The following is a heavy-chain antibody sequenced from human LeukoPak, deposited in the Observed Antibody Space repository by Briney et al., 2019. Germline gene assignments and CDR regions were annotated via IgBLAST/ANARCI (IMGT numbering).Heavy chain of an antibody. CDR1: GYSITSGFN. V-gene: IGHV4-38-2*02. Sequence: PSETLSLTCAGSGYSITSGFNWGWIRQPPGKGLEWIGTISHSGTTDYKSTLESRLTISMDTSKNLFSLRLTSVTAADTAVYYCAREWAVPGIDPWGQGTLVTVSS. CDR2: ISHSGTT. CDR3: AREWAVPGIDP. J-gene: IGHJ5*02. D-gene: IGHD1-26*01.